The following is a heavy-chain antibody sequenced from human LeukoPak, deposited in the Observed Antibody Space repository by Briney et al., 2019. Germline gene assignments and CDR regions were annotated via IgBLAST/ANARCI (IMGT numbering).Heavy chain of an antibody. D-gene: IGHD6-13*01. Sequence: AASVKVSCKASGYTFTSYGISWVRQAPGQGLEWMGWISAYNGNTNYAQKLQGRVTMTTDTSTSTAYMELRSLRSDDTAVYYCARDRAAGPRWWFDPWGQGTLVTVSS. J-gene: IGHJ5*02. CDR1: GYTFTSYG. CDR2: ISAYNGNT. CDR3: ARDRAAGPRWWFDP. V-gene: IGHV1-18*01.